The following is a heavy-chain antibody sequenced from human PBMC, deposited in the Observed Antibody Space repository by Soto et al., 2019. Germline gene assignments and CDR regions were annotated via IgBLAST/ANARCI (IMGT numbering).Heavy chain of an antibody. CDR1: GGSISSGGYS. CDR3: ARDYYGMDV. Sequence: QLQLQESGSGLVKPSQTLSLTCTVSGGSISSGGYSWTWIRQSPGKGLEWIGYTYQCGSAFYNPSLKSRVTISVDRSKNQFSLNLTSVTAADTAVYYCARDYYGMDVWGQGTTVTVSS. J-gene: IGHJ6*02. V-gene: IGHV4-30-2*06. CDR2: TYQCGSA.